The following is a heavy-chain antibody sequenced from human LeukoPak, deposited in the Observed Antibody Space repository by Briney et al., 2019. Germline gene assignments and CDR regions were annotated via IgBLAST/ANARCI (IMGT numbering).Heavy chain of an antibody. Sequence: SETLSLTCTVSDGSISSSNYSWCWIRQPPGKGLEWIGSIYYSGSTYYNPSLKSRVTMPVDTSKNQFSLKLSSVTAADTAVYYCARHGALGSTTYPLDYWGQGTLVTVSS. D-gene: IGHD1-26*01. J-gene: IGHJ4*02. CDR2: IYYSGST. V-gene: IGHV4-39*01. CDR3: ARHGALGSTTYPLDY. CDR1: DGSISSSNYS.